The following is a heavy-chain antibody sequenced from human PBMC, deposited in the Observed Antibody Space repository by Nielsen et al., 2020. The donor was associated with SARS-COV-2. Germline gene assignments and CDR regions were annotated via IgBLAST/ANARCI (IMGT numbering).Heavy chain of an antibody. D-gene: IGHD3-3*01. CDR3: ARARGWIFGVLGDV. CDR2: IIPIFGTA. J-gene: IGHJ6*02. CDR1: GGTFSSYA. Sequence: SVKVSCKASGGTFSSYAISWVRQAPGQGLEWMGGIIPIFGTANYAQKFQGRVTITADESTSSAYMELSSLRSEDTAVYYCARARGWIFGVLGDVWGQGTTVTVSS. V-gene: IGHV1-69*13.